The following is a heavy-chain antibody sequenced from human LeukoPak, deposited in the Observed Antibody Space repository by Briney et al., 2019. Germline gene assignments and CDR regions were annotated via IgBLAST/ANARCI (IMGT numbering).Heavy chain of an antibody. Sequence: ASVKVSRKASGYTFTSYDINWVRQATGQGLEWMGWMNPNSGNTGYAQKFQGRVTMTRNTSISTAYMELSSLRSEDTAVYYCARLPAAGTKTDYWGQGTLVTVSS. V-gene: IGHV1-8*01. D-gene: IGHD6-13*01. CDR3: ARLPAAGTKTDY. J-gene: IGHJ4*02. CDR2: MNPNSGNT. CDR1: GYTFTSYD.